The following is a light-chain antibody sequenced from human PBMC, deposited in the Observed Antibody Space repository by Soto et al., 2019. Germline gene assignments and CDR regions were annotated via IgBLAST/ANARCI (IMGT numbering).Light chain of an antibody. V-gene: IGKV3-20*01. Sequence: IVLMQLPDTLSLSTGDRATLSCRASQSVSSSYLAWCQQKPGQAPRLLIYGASSRATGIPDRFSGSGSGTDFTLTISRLEPEDFAVYYCQQYGSSPGTFGQGTKVDI. CDR2: GAS. CDR1: QSVSSSY. CDR3: QQYGSSPGT. J-gene: IGKJ1*01.